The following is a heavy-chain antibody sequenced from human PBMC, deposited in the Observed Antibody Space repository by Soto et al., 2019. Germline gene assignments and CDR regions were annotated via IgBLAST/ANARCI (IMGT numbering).Heavy chain of an antibody. CDR2: ISYDGSNK. CDR1: GFTFSSYG. V-gene: IGHV3-30*18. Sequence: QVQLVESGGGVVQPGRSLRLSCAASGFTFSSYGMHWVCQAPGKGLEWVAVISYDGSNKYYADSVKGRFTISRDNSKNTLYLQMISLRAEDTAVYYCAKHTYYYDSSGYYEYFQHWGQGTLVTVSS. CDR3: AKHTYYYDSSGYYEYFQH. J-gene: IGHJ1*01. D-gene: IGHD3-22*01.